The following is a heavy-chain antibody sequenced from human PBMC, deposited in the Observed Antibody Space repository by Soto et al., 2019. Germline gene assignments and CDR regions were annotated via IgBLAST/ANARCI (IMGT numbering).Heavy chain of an antibody. CDR1: GFTLSSSA. V-gene: IGHV1-58*01. CDR2: IDVGSGTA. D-gene: IGHD2-2*01. Sequence: ASVKVSCKTSGFTLSSSAVHWVRQARGHRLQWIGWIDVGSGTANYAQKFQGRVTITADESTSTAYMELSSLRSEDTAVYYCARDGGYCISTSCYNWFDPWGQGTLVTVSS. CDR3: ARDGGYCISTSCYNWFDP. J-gene: IGHJ5*02.